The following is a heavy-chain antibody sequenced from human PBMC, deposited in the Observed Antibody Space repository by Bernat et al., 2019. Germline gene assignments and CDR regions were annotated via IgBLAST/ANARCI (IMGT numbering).Heavy chain of an antibody. J-gene: IGHJ3*02. D-gene: IGHD3-22*01. Sequence: QVQLQESGPGLVKPSETLSLTCTVSGGSISSYYWSWIRQPAGKGLEWIGRIYTSGSTNYNPSLKSRVTISVDTSKNQFSLKLSSVTAADTAVYYCARDRAMYYYDSSGYSNDAFDIWGQGTMVTVPS. V-gene: IGHV4-4*07. CDR1: GGSISSYY. CDR2: IYTSGST. CDR3: ARDRAMYYYDSSGYSNDAFDI.